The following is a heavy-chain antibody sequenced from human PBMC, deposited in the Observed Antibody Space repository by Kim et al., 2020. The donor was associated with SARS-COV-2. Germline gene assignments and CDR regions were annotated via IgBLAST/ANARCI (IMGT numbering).Heavy chain of an antibody. CDR2: INHSGST. CDR1: GGSFSGYY. Sequence: SETLSLTCAVYGGSFSGYYWSWIRQPPGKGLEWIGEINHSGSTNYNPSLKSRVTISVDTSKNQFSLKLSSVTAADTAVYYCARGRGYWYYYDSSGYYYFDYWGQGTLVTVSS. V-gene: IGHV4-34*01. D-gene: IGHD3-22*01. J-gene: IGHJ4*02. CDR3: ARGRGYWYYYDSSGYYYFDY.